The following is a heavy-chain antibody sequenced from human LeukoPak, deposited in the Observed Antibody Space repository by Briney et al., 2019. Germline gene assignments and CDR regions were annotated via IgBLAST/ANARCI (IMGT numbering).Heavy chain of an antibody. Sequence: GGSLRLSCAASGFTFSSYAMAWVRQAPGKGLEWVSGISGSGDATWYADSVKGRFTISRDNSKNTVSLPMNSLRPEDTAIYYCAKCSRSSCFAAGAFDCWGQGTQVTVSS. V-gene: IGHV3-23*01. D-gene: IGHD2-15*01. CDR2: ISGSGDAT. CDR1: GFTFSSYA. CDR3: AKCSRSSCFAAGAFDC. J-gene: IGHJ4*02.